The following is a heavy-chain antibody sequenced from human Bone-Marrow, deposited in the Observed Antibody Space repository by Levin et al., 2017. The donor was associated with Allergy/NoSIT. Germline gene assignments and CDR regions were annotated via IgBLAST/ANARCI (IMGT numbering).Heavy chain of an antibody. J-gene: IGHJ3*02. CDR2: ISSSSGSI. Sequence: LSLTCAASGFSFADYAMHWVRQAPGKGLEWVSGISSSSGSIGYADSVRGRFTISRDNAKNSLTLQMNSLRAEDTAVYYCARGIIGDVRVAHKEAFDIWGQGTMVSVSS. CDR3: ARGIIGDVRVAHKEAFDI. D-gene: IGHD2-8*02. V-gene: IGHV3-9*01. CDR1: GFSFADYA.